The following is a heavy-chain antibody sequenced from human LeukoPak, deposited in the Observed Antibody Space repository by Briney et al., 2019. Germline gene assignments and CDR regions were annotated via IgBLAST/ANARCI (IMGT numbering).Heavy chain of an antibody. V-gene: IGHV3-53*01. CDR2: IYSGGST. Sequence: GGSLRLSCAASGCTVSSNYMSWVSQAPGKGLEWVSVIYSGGSTYYADSVKGRFTISRDNSKNTLYLQMNSLRAEDTAVYYCSRVSGWYSFAIDYWGQGTLVTVSS. J-gene: IGHJ4*02. D-gene: IGHD6-19*01. CDR3: SRVSGWYSFAIDY. CDR1: GCTVSSNY.